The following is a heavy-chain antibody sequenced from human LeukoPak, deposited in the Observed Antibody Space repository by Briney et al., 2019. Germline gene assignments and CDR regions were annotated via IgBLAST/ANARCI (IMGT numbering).Heavy chain of an antibody. CDR3: AKVRLIAVAGTSDFDY. D-gene: IGHD6-19*01. J-gene: IGHJ4*02. Sequence: PGGSLRLSCAASGFTFSSYAMSWVRQAPGKGLEWVSAISGSGGSTYYADSVKGRFTIPRDNSKNTLYLQMNSLRAEDTAVYYCAKVRLIAVAGTSDFDYWGQGTLVTVSS. CDR1: GFTFSSYA. CDR2: ISGSGGST. V-gene: IGHV3-23*01.